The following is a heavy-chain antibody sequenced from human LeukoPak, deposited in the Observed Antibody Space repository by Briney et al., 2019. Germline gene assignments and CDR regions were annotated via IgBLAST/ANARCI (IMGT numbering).Heavy chain of an antibody. J-gene: IGHJ6*03. D-gene: IGHD3-10*01. V-gene: IGHV3-7*01. Sequence: GGSLRLSCAASGFTFSSYWMSWVRQAPGKGLEWVANIKQDGSEKNYVDSVKGRFTISRDNAKNSLYLQMNSLRAEDTAVYYCARSAMVQGVIWGFYYYMDVWGKGTTVTVSS. CDR3: ARSAMVQGVIWGFYYYMDV. CDR1: GFTFSSYW. CDR2: IKQDGSEK.